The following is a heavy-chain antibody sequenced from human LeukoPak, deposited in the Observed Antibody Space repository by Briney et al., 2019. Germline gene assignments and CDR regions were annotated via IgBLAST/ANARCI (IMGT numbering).Heavy chain of an antibody. Sequence: PSGTLSLTCAVSGGSISSSNWWSWVRQPPGKGLEWIGEIYHSGSTNYNPSLKSRATISVDKSKNQFSLKLSSVTAADTAVYYCARDASPRYNWNYAELTPKYYFDYWGQGTLVTVSS. CDR3: ARDASPRYNWNYAELTPKYYFDY. CDR1: GGSISSSNW. J-gene: IGHJ4*02. V-gene: IGHV4-4*02. D-gene: IGHD1-7*01. CDR2: IYHSGST.